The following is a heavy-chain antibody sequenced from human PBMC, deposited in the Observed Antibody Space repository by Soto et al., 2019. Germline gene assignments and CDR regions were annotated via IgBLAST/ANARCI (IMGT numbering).Heavy chain of an antibody. J-gene: IGHJ2*01. D-gene: IGHD3-22*01. CDR1: GGSISSYY. V-gene: IGHV4-59*01. CDR2: IFYSGST. Sequence: QVQLQESGPGLVKPSETLSLTCSVSGGSISSYYWSWIRQPPGKGLAWIGYIFYSGSTSYNPSLKSRVTISLDTSKNQFSLKLSSVTAADTAVYYCAREDSSGYYPLWYFDIWGRGTLVTVSS. CDR3: AREDSSGYYPLWYFDI.